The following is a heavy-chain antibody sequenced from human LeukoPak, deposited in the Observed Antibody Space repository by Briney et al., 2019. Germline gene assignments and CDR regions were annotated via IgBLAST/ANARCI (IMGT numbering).Heavy chain of an antibody. J-gene: IGHJ4*01. V-gene: IGHV3-30*02. D-gene: IGHD3-22*01. CDR1: GFTFSGSA. Sequence: PGGSLKLSCAASGFTFSGSAMHWVRQAPGKGLEWVAFIRYDGSNKYYADSVKGRFTISRDNSKNTLYLQMNSLRAEDTAVYYCAKDSGYYYDSSGYPSWGQGTLVTVSS. CDR2: IRYDGSNK. CDR3: AKDSGYYYDSSGYPS.